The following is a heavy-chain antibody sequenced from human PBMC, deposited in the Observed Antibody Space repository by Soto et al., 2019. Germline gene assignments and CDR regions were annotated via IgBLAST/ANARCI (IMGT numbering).Heavy chain of an antibody. J-gene: IGHJ4*02. CDR3: AHRQLYNGAWNEGTFDY. Sequence: QITLKESGRTLVKPTQTLTLTCTFSGFSLTTRPVGVGWIRQPPGQALEWLALIYWDDDKRYNPSLKARVTITKDNSKNQVVLTMTNMDPVDTATYYCAHRQLYNGAWNEGTFDYWGQGALVTVSS. D-gene: IGHD1-1*01. V-gene: IGHV2-5*02. CDR1: GFSLTTRPVG. CDR2: IYWDDDK.